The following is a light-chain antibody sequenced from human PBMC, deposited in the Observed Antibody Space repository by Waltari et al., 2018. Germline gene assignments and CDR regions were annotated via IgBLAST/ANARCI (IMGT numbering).Light chain of an antibody. CDR3: QHYVRLPAT. Sequence: ELVLTQSPGTLSLSPGERATLACRASQSVGRSLAWYQQKPGRAPRLLIFGASSRATGIPDRFSGSGSGTDFSLTISRQEPEDFAVYYCQHYVRLPATFGQGTKVEIK. V-gene: IGKV3-20*01. CDR2: GAS. J-gene: IGKJ1*01. CDR1: QSVGRS.